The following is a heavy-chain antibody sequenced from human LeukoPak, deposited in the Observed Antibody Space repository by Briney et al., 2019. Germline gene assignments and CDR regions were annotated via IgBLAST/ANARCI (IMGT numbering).Heavy chain of an antibody. J-gene: IGHJ5*02. CDR2: IYTSGST. V-gene: IGHV4-4*07. CDR3: AREGDQLPFNWFDP. Sequence: SETLSLTCTVSGGSLSRYYWSWIRQPAGKGLKWIGRIYTSGSTNCNPSLQSRVTMSVDTSKHQFSLKLSSVTAADPAVYYCAREGDQLPFNWFDPWGQGTLVTVSS. CDR1: GGSLSRYY. D-gene: IGHD2-2*01.